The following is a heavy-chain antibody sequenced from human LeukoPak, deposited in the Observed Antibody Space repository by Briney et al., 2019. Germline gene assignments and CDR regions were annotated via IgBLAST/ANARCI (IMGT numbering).Heavy chain of an antibody. CDR3: AKANSYDSYYFDY. Sequence: GGSLRLSCAASGFRVSNDYMTWVRQAPGKGLEWVSFIFAGGSAYYADSVKGRSTVSRDRSKNTLSLQMNNLRAEDTAVYYCAKANSYDSYYFDYWGQGALVIVSS. CDR1: GFRVSNDY. V-gene: IGHV3-53*01. J-gene: IGHJ4*02. CDR2: IFAGGSA. D-gene: IGHD3-16*01.